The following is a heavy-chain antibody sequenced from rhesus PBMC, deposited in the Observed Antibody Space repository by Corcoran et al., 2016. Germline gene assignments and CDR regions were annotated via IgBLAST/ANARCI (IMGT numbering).Heavy chain of an antibody. CDR1: GGSVSNNNW. Sequence: QVQLQESGPGLVKPSETLSLTCAVSGGSVSNNNWWTWLRQSPGKGLEWIGNIGATSDTTHYNPSLKSRVTISKDTSKMQFSLNLSSVTVADTAVYYCAATGDDTSTYRPFQFWGQGALVTVS. V-gene: IGHV4-65*02. J-gene: IGHJ1*01. CDR3: AATGDDTSTYRPFQF. CDR2: IGATSDTT. D-gene: IGHD6-43*01.